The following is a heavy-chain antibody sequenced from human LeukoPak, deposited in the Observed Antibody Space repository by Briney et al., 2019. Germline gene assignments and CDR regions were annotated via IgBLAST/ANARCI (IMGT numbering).Heavy chain of an antibody. CDR2: ISDDSNYI. V-gene: IGHV3-21*01. CDR1: GFTFSDYS. CDR3: ANSFQGSRPCYFDY. J-gene: IGHJ4*02. Sequence: PGGSLRLSCAASGFTFSDYSMNWVRQAPGKGLEWVSSISDDSNYIYYADSVKGRFTISRDNAKNSLYLQMNSLRAEDTAVYYCANSFQGSRPCYFDYWGQGTLVTVSS. D-gene: IGHD1-26*01.